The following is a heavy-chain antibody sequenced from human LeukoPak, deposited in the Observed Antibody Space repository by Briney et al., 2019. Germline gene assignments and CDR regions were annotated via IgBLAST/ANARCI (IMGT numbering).Heavy chain of an antibody. CDR3: AKDRRPHYSSSQVGGFDY. D-gene: IGHD6-13*01. CDR2: ISWNSGSI. CDR1: GFTFDDYA. J-gene: IGHJ4*02. V-gene: IGHV3-9*03. Sequence: PGGSLRLSCAASGFTFDDYAMHWVRQAPGKGLEWVSGISWNSGSIGYADSVKGRFTISRDNAKNSLYLQMNSLRAEDMALYYCAKDRRPHYSSSQVGGFDYWGQGTLVTVSS.